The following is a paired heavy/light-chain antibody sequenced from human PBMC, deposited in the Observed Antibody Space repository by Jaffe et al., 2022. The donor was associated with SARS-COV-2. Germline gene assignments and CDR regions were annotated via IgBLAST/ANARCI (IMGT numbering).Heavy chain of an antibody. D-gene: IGHD6-19*01. Sequence: EVQLVESGGGLLQPGGSLRLSCAASGFTFSNYWMHWVRQTPGKGLVWVSRISPDGSRTTYADSVVGRITVSRDNAKNTLYLQISSLRAEDTALYFCARECRSSRFEKDFDFWGQGTLVTVSS. J-gene: IGHJ4*02. V-gene: IGHV3-74*01. CDR3: ARECRSSRFEKDFDF. CDR2: ISPDGSRT. CDR1: GFTFSNYW.
Light chain of an antibody. CDR2: EVS. CDR3: LSYTSTNTWV. V-gene: IGLV2-14*01. CDR1: SSDVGGYYY. Sequence: QSALTQPASVSGSPGQSITISCTGTSSDVGGYYYVSWYQRHPGKAPKLMIFEVSNRPSGVSSRFSGSKSGNTASLTISGLQAEDEADYYCLSYTSTNTWVFGGGTKLTVL. J-gene: IGLJ3*02.